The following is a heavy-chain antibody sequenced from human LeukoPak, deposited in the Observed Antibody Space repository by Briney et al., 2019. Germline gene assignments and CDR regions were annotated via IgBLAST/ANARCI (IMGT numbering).Heavy chain of an antibody. V-gene: IGHV4-59*01. D-gene: IGHD4-17*01. J-gene: IGHJ4*02. CDR2: IYYSGST. CDR3: ARSDDYGDYEGRGPFDY. Sequence: PSETLSLTCTVSGVSISSYYWSWIRQPPGKGLEWIGYIYYSGSTNYNPSLKSRVTISVDTSKNQFSLKLSSVTAADTAVYYCARSDDYGDYEGRGPFDYWGQGTLVTVSS. CDR1: GVSISSYY.